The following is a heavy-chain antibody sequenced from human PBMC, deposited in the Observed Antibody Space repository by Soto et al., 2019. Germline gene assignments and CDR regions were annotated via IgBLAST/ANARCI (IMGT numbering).Heavy chain of an antibody. J-gene: IGHJ4*02. CDR1: GYTFTSYA. Sequence: ASVKVYCKASGYTFTSYAMNWVRQAPGQRPEWMGWINAGNGNTKYSQKLQGRVTSTSDTSESTAYKEQSSLRSEVTAVYYCARGSGYYYWDDYWGQGTLVTVSS. D-gene: IGHD3-22*01. CDR3: ARGSGYYYWDDY. V-gene: IGHV1-3*01. CDR2: INAGNGNT.